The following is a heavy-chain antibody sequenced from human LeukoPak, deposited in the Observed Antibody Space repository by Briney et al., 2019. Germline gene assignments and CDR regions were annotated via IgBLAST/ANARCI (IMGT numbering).Heavy chain of an antibody. CDR2: IKQDGSAT. Sequence: SGGSLRLSCAASGFTFSNCWMTWVRQAPGKGLEWVANIKQDGSATYYVDSVRGRFAISRDNAKNSLYLQMNSLRAEDTAVYYCASYAASGTAGSDYWGQGTLVTVSS. V-gene: IGHV3-7*01. D-gene: IGHD6-13*01. CDR1: GFTFSNCW. J-gene: IGHJ4*02. CDR3: ASYAASGTAGSDY.